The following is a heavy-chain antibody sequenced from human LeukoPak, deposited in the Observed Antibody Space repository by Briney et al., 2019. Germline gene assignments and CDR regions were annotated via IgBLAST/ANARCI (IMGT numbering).Heavy chain of an antibody. Sequence: PSQTLSLTCTVSGGSISSGSYYWSWIRQPAGKGLEWIGRIYTSGSTNYNPPLKSRVTISVDTSKNQFSLKLSSVTAADTAVYYCARGGVSSSPSYWYFDLWGRGTLVTVSS. D-gene: IGHD6-6*01. J-gene: IGHJ2*01. CDR3: ARGGVSSSPSYWYFDL. CDR2: IYTSGST. CDR1: GGSISSGSYY. V-gene: IGHV4-61*02.